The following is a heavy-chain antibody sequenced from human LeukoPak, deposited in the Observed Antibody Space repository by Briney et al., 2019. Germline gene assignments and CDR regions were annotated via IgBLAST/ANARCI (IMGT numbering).Heavy chain of an antibody. Sequence: GGSLRLSCAASGFTFSSYSMNWVRQAPGKGLEWVSYISSSSTIYYADSVKGRFTISRDNAKNSLYLQMLSLRAEDSAVYYCARDLGYCSGSTCYVGYFDYWGQGTQVTVSS. D-gene: IGHD2-15*01. V-gene: IGHV3-48*04. CDR3: ARDLGYCSGSTCYVGYFDY. J-gene: IGHJ4*02. CDR2: ISSSSTI. CDR1: GFTFSSYS.